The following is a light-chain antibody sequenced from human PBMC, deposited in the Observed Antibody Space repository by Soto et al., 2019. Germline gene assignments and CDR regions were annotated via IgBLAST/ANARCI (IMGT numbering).Light chain of an antibody. J-gene: IGLJ3*02. CDR2: EVS. Sequence: QSALTQPDSVSGSPGQSITISCTGTRSDVGGYNSVCWHQQHPGKAPKLIMYEVSNRPSGISDRFSASKSGNTASLTISGLQADDEADYYCQAYDYSLTASVFGGGTELTVL. CDR3: QAYDYSLTASV. CDR1: RSDVGGYNS. V-gene: IGLV2-14*01.